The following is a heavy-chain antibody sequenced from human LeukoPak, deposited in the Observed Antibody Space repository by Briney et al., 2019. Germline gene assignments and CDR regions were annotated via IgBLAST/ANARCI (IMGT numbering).Heavy chain of an antibody. CDR3: ARTSLYCSSTSCYTSGFDY. CDR1: GGSISSGGYY. CDR2: IYYSGST. J-gene: IGHJ4*02. Sequence: SETLSLTCTVSGGSISSGGYYWSWIRQHPGKRLEWIGYIYYSGSTYYNPSLKSRVTISVDTSKNQFSLKLSSVTAADTAVYYCARTSLYCSSTSCYTSGFDYWGQGTLVTVSS. V-gene: IGHV4-31*03. D-gene: IGHD2-2*02.